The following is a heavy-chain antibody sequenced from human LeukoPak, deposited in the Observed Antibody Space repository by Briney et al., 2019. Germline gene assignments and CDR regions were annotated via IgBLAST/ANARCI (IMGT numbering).Heavy chain of an antibody. J-gene: IGHJ4*02. Sequence: ASVTVSFKASGYTFTGYYMHWVRQAPGQGLEGVGWMNPNSGGTNYAQKFQGRVTMTSDKSISTANRELSRLRSDDTAVYYCARDSYTRRYFDYWGQGTLVTVSS. CDR1: GYTFTGYY. D-gene: IGHD1-26*01. CDR2: MNPNSGGT. CDR3: ARDSYTRRYFDY. V-gene: IGHV1-2*02.